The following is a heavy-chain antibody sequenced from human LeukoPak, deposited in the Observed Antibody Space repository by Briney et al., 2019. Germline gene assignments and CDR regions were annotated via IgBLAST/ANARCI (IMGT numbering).Heavy chain of an antibody. V-gene: IGHV4-39*07. CDR2: IYYSGNT. J-gene: IGHJ3*02. CDR3: ARAYSSGWPDAFDI. D-gene: IGHD6-19*01. Sequence: SETLSLTCTVSGGSISSGSYYWGWIRQPPGKGLEWVGSIYYSGNTYYNPSLESRVTISIDTSKSQFSLKLNSVTAADTAIYYCARAYSSGWPDAFDIWGQGTMVTVSS. CDR1: GGSISSGSYY.